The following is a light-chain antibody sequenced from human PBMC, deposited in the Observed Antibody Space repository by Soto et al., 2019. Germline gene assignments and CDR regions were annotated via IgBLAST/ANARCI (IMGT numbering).Light chain of an antibody. CDR2: GNS. V-gene: IGLV1-40*01. Sequence: QSVLTQPPSVSGAPGQRVTISCTGSSSNIGAGYDVHWYQQLPGTAPKLLIYGNSNRPSGVPDRFSGSKSGTSASLAITGLQPEDEADYYCQSYGSSLSGVVFGGGTKVTVL. J-gene: IGLJ2*01. CDR3: QSYGSSLSGVV. CDR1: SSNIGAGYD.